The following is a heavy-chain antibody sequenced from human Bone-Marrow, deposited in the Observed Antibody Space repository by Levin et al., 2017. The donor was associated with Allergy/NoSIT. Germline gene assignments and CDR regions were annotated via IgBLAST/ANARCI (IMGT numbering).Heavy chain of an antibody. CDR2: INPSGGST. CDR1: GYTFTSYY. V-gene: IGHV1-46*01. CDR3: ARDGYSSSWMDDAFDI. J-gene: IGHJ3*02. Sequence: ASVKVSCKASGYTFTSYYMHWVRQAPGQGLEWMGIINPSGGSTSYAQKFQGRVTMTRDTSTSTVYMELSSLRSEDTAVYYCARDGYSSSWMDDAFDIWGQGTMVTVSS. D-gene: IGHD6-13*01.